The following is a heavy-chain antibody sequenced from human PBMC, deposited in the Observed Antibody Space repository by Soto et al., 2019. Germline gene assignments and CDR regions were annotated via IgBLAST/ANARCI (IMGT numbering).Heavy chain of an antibody. J-gene: IGHJ4*02. V-gene: IGHV2-5*02. CDR3: THRRYDILTGYSDY. D-gene: IGHD3-9*01. CDR2: IYGDDGK. Sequence: GSGPTLVNPTQTLTLTCTFSGFSLSTTGVGVGWIRQPPGKALEWLAFIYGDDGKRYSPSLKSRLTITKDTSKNQVVVTLTNMDPVDTATYYCTHRRYDILTGYSDYWGQGTLVTVSS. CDR1: GFSLSTTGVG.